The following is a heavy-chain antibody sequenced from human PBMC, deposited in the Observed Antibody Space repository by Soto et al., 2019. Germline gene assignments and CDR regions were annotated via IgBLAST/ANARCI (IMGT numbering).Heavy chain of an antibody. V-gene: IGHV3-15*07. CDR2: IKSKTDGGTT. CDR3: TTEGDRLFVLGQAAKGNAYDI. Sequence: GGSLRLSCAASGFTFSNAWMNWVRQAPGKGLEWVGRIKSKTDGGTTDYAAPVKGRFTISRDDSKNTLYLQMNSLKTEDTAVYYCTTEGDRLFVLGQAAKGNAYDICGQRTMDTVSS. CDR1: GFTFSNAW. J-gene: IGHJ3*02. D-gene: IGHD2-2*01.